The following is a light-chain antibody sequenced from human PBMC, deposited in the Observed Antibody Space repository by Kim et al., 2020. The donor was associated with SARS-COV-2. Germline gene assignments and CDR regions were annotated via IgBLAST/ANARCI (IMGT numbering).Light chain of an antibody. V-gene: IGLV3-21*04. CDR1: NIGRKS. CDR2: HDS. Sequence: SYELTQPPSVSVAPGKTARITCGGNNIGRKSVYWYQQKPGQAPVLVIYHDSDRPSGIPERFSGSNSGNTATLTISRVEAGDEADYYCQVWDSSSDHPVFG. CDR3: QVWDSSSDHPV. J-gene: IGLJ3*02.